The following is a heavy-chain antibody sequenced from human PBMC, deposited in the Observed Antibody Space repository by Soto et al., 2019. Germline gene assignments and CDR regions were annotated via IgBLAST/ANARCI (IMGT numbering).Heavy chain of an antibody. Sequence: PPETLSLTCTVSGGSISSSSYYWGWIRQPPGEGLEWIGSIYYSGSTYYNPSLKSRVTISVDTSKNQFSLKLSSVTAADTAVYYCARKQSIVVVPAAIEVWFDPWGQGTLVTVSS. CDR2: IYYSGST. CDR1: GGSISSSSYY. D-gene: IGHD2-2*02. J-gene: IGHJ5*02. CDR3: ARKQSIVVVPAAIEVWFDP. V-gene: IGHV4-39*01.